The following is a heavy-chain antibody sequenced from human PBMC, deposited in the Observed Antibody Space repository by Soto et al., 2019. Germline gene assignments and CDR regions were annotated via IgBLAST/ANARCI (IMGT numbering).Heavy chain of an antibody. Sequence: SETLSLTCTVSGGSISSSSFHWGWIRQPPGKGLEWIGSIYYSGSTYYNPSLKSRVTISVDTSKNQFSLKLSSVTAADTAVFYCARLTAYSTFDYWGQGTLVTVSS. J-gene: IGHJ4*02. D-gene: IGHD3-9*01. CDR1: GGSISSSSFH. CDR3: ARLTAYSTFDY. CDR2: IYYSGST. V-gene: IGHV4-39*01.